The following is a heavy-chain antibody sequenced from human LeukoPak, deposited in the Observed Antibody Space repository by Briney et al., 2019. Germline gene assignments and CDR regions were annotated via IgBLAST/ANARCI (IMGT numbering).Heavy chain of an antibody. CDR3: ARDGSTYYDFWSGYPY. Sequence: GGSLRLSCATSGFTFSDYYMSWIRQAPGKGLECIAYISSSGTGIYYADSVEGRFTVSRDNAKNSMYLQMNSLRAEDTAVYYCARDGSTYYDFWSGYPYWGQGTLVTVSS. J-gene: IGHJ4*02. V-gene: IGHV3-11*04. CDR2: ISSSGTGI. D-gene: IGHD3-3*01. CDR1: GFTFSDYY.